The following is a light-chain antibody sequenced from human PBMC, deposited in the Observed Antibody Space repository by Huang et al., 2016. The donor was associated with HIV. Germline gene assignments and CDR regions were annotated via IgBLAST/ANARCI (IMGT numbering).Light chain of an antibody. CDR1: QSISNW. Sequence: DIQMTQSPSTLSASVGDRVTITCRASQSISNWLAWCQQKSGKAPKLLLYQASNLMNGVPSMFSGSGCGTIFPLTSSSLQPDDFATYYCQQSNSNSYTFGQGTKLEI. J-gene: IGKJ2*01. CDR2: QAS. V-gene: IGKV1-5*03. CDR3: QQSNSNSYT.